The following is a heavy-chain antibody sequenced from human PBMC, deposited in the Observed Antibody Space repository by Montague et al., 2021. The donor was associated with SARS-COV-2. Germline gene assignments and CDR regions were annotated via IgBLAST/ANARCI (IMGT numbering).Heavy chain of an antibody. Sequence: SETLSLTCAVYGGSFSGYYWSWIHQPPGKGLEWIGEISHSGSTNYNPSLKSRVTISIDTSKNQFSLKLSSVTAADTAVYFCARESDSYPSGTQYFDLWGRGTLVTVSS. V-gene: IGHV4-34*01. J-gene: IGHJ2*01. CDR1: GGSFSGYY. CDR2: ISHSGST. D-gene: IGHD5-18*01. CDR3: ARESDSYPSGTQYFDL.